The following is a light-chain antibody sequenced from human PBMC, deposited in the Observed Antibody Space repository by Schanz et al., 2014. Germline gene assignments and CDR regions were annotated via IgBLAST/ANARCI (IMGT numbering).Light chain of an antibody. CDR3: QHRNNWQWT. CDR2: GAS. CDR1: QSVSNNY. J-gene: IGKJ1*01. V-gene: IGKV3D-20*02. Sequence: EIVLTQSPGTLSLSPGERATLSCRASQSVSNNYLAWYQQKPGQAPRLLIYGASNRATGIPDRFSGSGSGTDFTLTISRLEPEDFAVYYCQHRNNWQWTFGQGTKVEI.